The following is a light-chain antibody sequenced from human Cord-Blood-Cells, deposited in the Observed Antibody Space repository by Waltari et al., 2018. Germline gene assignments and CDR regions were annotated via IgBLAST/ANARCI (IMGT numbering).Light chain of an antibody. Sequence: EIVLTQSPGTLSLSPRERATLSSRASQSVSSSYLAWYQQKPGQAPRLLIYGASSRATGIPDRFSGSGSVTDFTLTISRLEPEDFAVYYCQQYGSSPLTFGGGTKVEIK. CDR3: QQYGSSPLT. V-gene: IGKV3-20*01. CDR1: QSVSSSY. J-gene: IGKJ4*01. CDR2: GAS.